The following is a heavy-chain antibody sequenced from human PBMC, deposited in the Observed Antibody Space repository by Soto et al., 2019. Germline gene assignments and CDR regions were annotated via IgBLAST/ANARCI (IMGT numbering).Heavy chain of an antibody. Sequence: QLQLQESGPGLVKPSETLSLTCTVSGDSITNSNYYWGWFRQPPGKGLEWIASIYYIGSTYYNPSLKSRVTISVDTSNNQFSLNLNSVTXXXXXXXXXXXXXXXXXXXXXXXXXSNYKWIDPWGPGTLVTVSS. CDR1: GDSITNSNYY. J-gene: IGHJ5*02. V-gene: IGHV4-39*01. CDR2: IYYIGST. CDR3: XXXXXXXXXXXXXXXXSNYKWIDP.